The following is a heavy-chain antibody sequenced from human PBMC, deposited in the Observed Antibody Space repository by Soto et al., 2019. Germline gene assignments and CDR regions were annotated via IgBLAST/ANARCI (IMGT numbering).Heavy chain of an antibody. CDR1: GGTFSSYA. D-gene: IGHD3-10*01. V-gene: IGHV1-69*06. CDR2: IIPIFGTA. Sequence: VASVKVSCKASGGTFSSYAISWVRQAPGQGLEWMGGIIPIFGTANYAQKFQGRVTITADKSTSTAYMELSSLRSEDTAVYYCARSGITMVRGVYYYYGMDIWGQGXTVTVYS. J-gene: IGHJ6*02. CDR3: ARSGITMVRGVYYYYGMDI.